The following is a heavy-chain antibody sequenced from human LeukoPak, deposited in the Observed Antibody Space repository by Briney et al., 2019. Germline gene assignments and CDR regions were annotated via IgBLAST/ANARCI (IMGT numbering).Heavy chain of an antibody. Sequence: GGSLRLSCAASGFTFDDYAMHWVRQAPGKGLECVSLICGDGGTTYSADSAKGRFTISRDNSKNSLFLQMNSLRTEDTALYYCAKDRVAMVRGVSFSFDCWGQGTLVPVSS. V-gene: IGHV3-43*02. D-gene: IGHD3-10*01. J-gene: IGHJ4*02. CDR3: AKDRVAMVRGVSFSFDC. CDR1: GFTFDDYA. CDR2: ICGDGGTT.